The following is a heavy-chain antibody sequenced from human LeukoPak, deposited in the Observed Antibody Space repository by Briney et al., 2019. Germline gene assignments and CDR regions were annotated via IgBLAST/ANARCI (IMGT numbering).Heavy chain of an antibody. J-gene: IGHJ4*02. Sequence: SVKVSCKASGFTFTSFAVQWVRQARGQRLEWIGWIVVGSGNTNYAQKFQERVTITRDMSTSTAYMELSSLRSEDTAVYYCAAYCGGDCYSGGYWGQGTLVTVSS. CDR3: AAYCGGDCYSGGY. CDR1: GFTFTSFA. V-gene: IGHV1-58*01. CDR2: IVVGSGNT. D-gene: IGHD2-21*02.